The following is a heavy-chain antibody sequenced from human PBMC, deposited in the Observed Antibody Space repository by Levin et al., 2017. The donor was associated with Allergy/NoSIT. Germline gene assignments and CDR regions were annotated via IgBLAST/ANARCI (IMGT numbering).Heavy chain of an antibody. D-gene: IGHD6-6*01. CDR1: GFTFSSYS. CDR2: ISSSSSYI. CDR3: AASIAARRFGADFYY. V-gene: IGHV3-21*01. Sequence: GGSLRLSCAASGFTFSSYSMNWVRQAPGKGLEWVSSISSSSSYIYYADSVKGRFTISRDNAKNSLYLQMNSLRAEDTAVYYCAASIAARRFGADFYYWGQGTLVTVSS. J-gene: IGHJ4*02.